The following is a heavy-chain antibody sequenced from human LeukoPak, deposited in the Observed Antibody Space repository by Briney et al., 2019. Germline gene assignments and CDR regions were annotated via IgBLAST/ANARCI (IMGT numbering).Heavy chain of an antibody. CDR1: GFTFSSYG. V-gene: IGHV3-30*02. D-gene: IGHD5-18*01. J-gene: IGHJ4*02. CDR2: IRYDGSNK. Sequence: GGSLRLSCAASGFTFSSYGMRWVRQAPGKGLEWVAFIRYDGSNKYYADSVKGRFTISRDNSKNTLYLQMNSLRAEDTAVYYCARDGDTAMAYYFDYWGQGTLVTVSS. CDR3: ARDGDTAMAYYFDY.